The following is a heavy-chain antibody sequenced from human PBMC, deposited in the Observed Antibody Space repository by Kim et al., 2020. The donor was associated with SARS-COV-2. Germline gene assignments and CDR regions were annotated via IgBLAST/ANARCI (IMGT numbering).Heavy chain of an antibody. CDR2: IYHSGST. CDR3: AGGGAVTTAFDI. Sequence: SETLSLTCAVSGGSISSGGYSWSWIRQPPGKGLEWIGYIYHSGSTYYNPSLKSRVTISVDRSKNQFSLKLSSVTAADTAVYYCAGGGAVTTAFDIWGQGTMVTVSS. V-gene: IGHV4-30-2*01. J-gene: IGHJ3*02. D-gene: IGHD4-17*01. CDR1: GGSISSGGYS.